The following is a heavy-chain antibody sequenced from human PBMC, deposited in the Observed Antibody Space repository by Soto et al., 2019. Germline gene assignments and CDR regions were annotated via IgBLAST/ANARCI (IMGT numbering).Heavy chain of an antibody. Sequence: QVKLRESGPGLVKPSETLSLTCTVSGGSMTGYFWTWIRQPAGKGLEWIGHVYNSGNTDYNPSLESHITMAVDTSKQQFSLKVKSVTSADTAMYYCARTHWVYGTEYWGQGTLVTVSS. J-gene: IGHJ4*02. CDR2: VYNSGNT. D-gene: IGHD2-8*01. V-gene: IGHV4-4*07. CDR3: ARTHWVYGTEY. CDR1: GGSMTGYF.